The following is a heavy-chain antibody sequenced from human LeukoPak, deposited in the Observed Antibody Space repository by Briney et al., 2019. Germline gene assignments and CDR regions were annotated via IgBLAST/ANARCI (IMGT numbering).Heavy chain of an antibody. CDR3: ARGARAIAVAGL. V-gene: IGHV4-61*02. D-gene: IGHD6-19*01. J-gene: IGHJ4*02. Sequence: SETLSLTCSVSGASIISDSYYWNWIRQPAGKGLEWIGRMYTSGTTNYNPSLKSRVTISVDTSKNQFSLKFNSVTAADTAVYYCARGARAIAVAGLWGQGTLVTVSS. CDR2: MYTSGTT. CDR1: GASIISDSYY.